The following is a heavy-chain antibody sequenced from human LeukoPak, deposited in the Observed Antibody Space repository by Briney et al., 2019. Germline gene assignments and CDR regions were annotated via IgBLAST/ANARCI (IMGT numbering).Heavy chain of an antibody. V-gene: IGHV4-4*07. D-gene: IGHD4-17*01. J-gene: IGHJ6*02. CDR1: GGSISSYY. Sequence: SETLSLTCTVSGGSISSYYWSWIRQPAGEGLEWIGRIYTSGSTNYNPSLKSRVTMSVDTSKNQFSLKLSSVTAADTAVYYCARGPYAYYYYYYGMDVWGQGTTVTVSS. CDR3: ARGPYAYYYYYYGMDV. CDR2: IYTSGST.